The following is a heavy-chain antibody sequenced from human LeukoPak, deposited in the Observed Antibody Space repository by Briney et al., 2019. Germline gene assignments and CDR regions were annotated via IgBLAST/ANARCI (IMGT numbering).Heavy chain of an antibody. CDR1: GYSFTSYW. V-gene: IGHV1-69*01. Sequence: KISCKGSGYSFTSYWISWVRQAPGQGLEWMGGIIPIFGTANYAQKFQGRVTITADESTSTAYMELSSLRSEDTAVYYCAKAAAGTPGWFDPWGQGTLVTVSS. D-gene: IGHD6-13*01. CDR3: AKAAAGTPGWFDP. CDR2: IIPIFGTA. J-gene: IGHJ5*02.